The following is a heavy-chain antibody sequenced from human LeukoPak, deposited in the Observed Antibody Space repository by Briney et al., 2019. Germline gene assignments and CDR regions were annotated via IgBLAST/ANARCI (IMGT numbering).Heavy chain of an antibody. V-gene: IGHV4-59*01. CDR2: IYYSGST. J-gene: IGHJ4*02. CDR1: GGSISNYY. D-gene: IGHD6-13*01. Sequence: SETLSLTCTVSGGSISNYYRSWIRQPPGKGLEWIGYIYYSGSTSYNPSLKSRVTMSVDTSKNQFSLRLSSVTAADTAVYYCASALAASGPTNFDYWGQGTLVTVSS. CDR3: ASALAASGPTNFDY.